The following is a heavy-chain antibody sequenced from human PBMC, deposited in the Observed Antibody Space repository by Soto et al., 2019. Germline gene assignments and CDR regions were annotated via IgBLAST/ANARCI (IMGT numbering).Heavy chain of an antibody. J-gene: IGHJ4*02. V-gene: IGHV1-3*01. CDR2: INACNGNT. D-gene: IGHD2-15*01. Sequence: ASVKVSCKASGYTFTSYDINWVRQATGQRLEWMGWINACNGNTKYSQKFQGRVTITRDTSASTAYMELSSLRSEDTAVYYCTSRATPGGKGPLDYWGQGTLVTVSS. CDR1: GYTFTSYD. CDR3: TSRATPGGKGPLDY.